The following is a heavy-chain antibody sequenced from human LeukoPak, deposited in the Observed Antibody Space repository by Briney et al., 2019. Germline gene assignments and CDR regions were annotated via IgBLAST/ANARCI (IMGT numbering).Heavy chain of an antibody. D-gene: IGHD3-9*01. CDR2: IIPIIGTA. J-gene: IGHJ4*02. Sequence: SVKVSCKASGGTFSSYAISWVRQAPGQGLEWMGGIIPIIGTANYAQKFQGRVTITTDKSTSTAYMELSSLRSEDTAVYYCAGGLRYFDWLLYDYWGQGTLVTVSS. CDR3: AGGLRYFDWLLYDY. CDR1: GGTFSSYA. V-gene: IGHV1-69*05.